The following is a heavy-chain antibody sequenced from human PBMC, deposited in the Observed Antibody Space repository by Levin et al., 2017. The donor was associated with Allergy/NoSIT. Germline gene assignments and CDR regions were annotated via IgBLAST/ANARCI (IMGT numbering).Heavy chain of an antibody. CDR2: IYYSGST. CDR1: GGSISSSY. CDR3: ARTYRPSARIKTYYFDY. D-gene: IGHD4-11*01. Sequence: SQTLSLTCTVSGGSISSSYWSWIRQPPGKGLEWIGYIYYSGSTNYNPSLKSRVTISVDTSKNQFSLKLSSVTAADTAVYYCARTYRPSARIKTYYFDYWGQGTLVTVSS. J-gene: IGHJ4*02. V-gene: IGHV4-59*01.